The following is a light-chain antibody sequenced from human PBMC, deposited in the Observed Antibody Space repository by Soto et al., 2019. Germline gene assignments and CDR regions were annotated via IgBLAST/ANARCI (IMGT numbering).Light chain of an antibody. CDR3: QQYDNWPWT. CDR2: AAS. Sequence: EIVLTQSPGTLSLSPGERATLSCRASQSVSSSYLAWHQQKPGQAPRLLIYAASRRATGIPDRFSGSGSGTDFTLTISSLQSDDFALYYCQQYDNWPWTFGQGTKVDIK. CDR1: QSVSSSY. V-gene: IGKV3-20*01. J-gene: IGKJ1*01.